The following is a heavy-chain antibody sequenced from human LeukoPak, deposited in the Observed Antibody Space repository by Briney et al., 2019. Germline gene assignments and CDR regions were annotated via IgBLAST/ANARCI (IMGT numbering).Heavy chain of an antibody. CDR1: GFTFRNYW. CDR2: IKQDGSES. D-gene: IGHD3-3*01. V-gene: IGHV3-7*01. CDR3: AREMEYYDFWSGYGY. Sequence: PGGSLRLSCAASGFTFRNYWMSWVRQAPGKGLEWVANIKQDGSESYYVDSVKGRFTISRDNAKNSLYLQMNSLRAEDTAVYYCAREMEYYDFWSGYGYWGQGTLVTVSS. J-gene: IGHJ4*02.